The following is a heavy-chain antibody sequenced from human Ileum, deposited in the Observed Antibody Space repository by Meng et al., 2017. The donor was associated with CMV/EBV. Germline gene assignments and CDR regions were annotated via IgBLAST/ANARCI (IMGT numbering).Heavy chain of an antibody. J-gene: IGHJ4*02. CDR2: IKYDGSDK. CDR1: GFTFSSSY. CDR3: ARDPHFGALDY. D-gene: IGHD3-10*01. Sequence: GESLKISCVASGFTFSSSYMHWVRQAPGKGLQWVANIKYDGSDKGYVGSVEGRFTISRDNAKNSVYLQMNTLRVEDTAVYYCARDPHFGALDYWGQGTLVTVSS. V-gene: IGHV3-7*01.